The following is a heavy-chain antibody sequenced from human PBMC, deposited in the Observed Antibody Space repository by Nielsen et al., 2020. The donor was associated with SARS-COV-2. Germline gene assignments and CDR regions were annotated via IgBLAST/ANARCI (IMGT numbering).Heavy chain of an antibody. CDR2: ISSNGGST. Sequence: GESLKISCAASGFTFSSYAMHWVRQAPGKGLEYVSAISSNGGSTYYANSVKGRFTISRDNSKNTLYLQMGSLRAEDMAVYYCARGAMATKLGLSGDYWGQGTLVTVSS. D-gene: IGHD5-24*01. CDR3: ARGAMATKLGLSGDY. V-gene: IGHV3-64*01. CDR1: GFTFSSYA. J-gene: IGHJ4*02.